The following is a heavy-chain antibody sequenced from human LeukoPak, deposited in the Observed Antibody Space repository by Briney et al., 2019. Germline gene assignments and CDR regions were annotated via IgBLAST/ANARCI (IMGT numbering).Heavy chain of an antibody. V-gene: IGHV3-11*06. CDR1: GFTFSDYY. CDR2: ISSSSSYT. CDR3: ASLATISRIDY. J-gene: IGHJ4*02. Sequence: GGSLRLSCAASGFTFSDYYMSWIRQAPGKGLEWVSYISSSSSYTNYADSVKGRFTISRDNAKNSLYLQMNSLRAEDTAVYYCASLATISRIDYWGQGTLVTVSS. D-gene: IGHD5-12*01.